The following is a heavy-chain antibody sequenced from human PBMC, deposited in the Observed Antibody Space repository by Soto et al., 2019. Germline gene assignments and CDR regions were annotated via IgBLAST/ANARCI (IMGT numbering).Heavy chain of an antibody. J-gene: IGHJ4*02. CDR3: AREYIYGSNFFAC. CDR1: GGSISSAAYY. CDR2: ISHSGST. D-gene: IGHD3-10*01. Sequence: QVQLQESGPGLVKPSQTLSLTCTVSGGSISSAAYYWSWIRQHPGKGLEWIGYISHSGSTYYNPSLKSRVLISVDTSKNQFSLSLTSVTAAATAVYYCAREYIYGSNFFACWGQGALVTVSS. V-gene: IGHV4-31*03.